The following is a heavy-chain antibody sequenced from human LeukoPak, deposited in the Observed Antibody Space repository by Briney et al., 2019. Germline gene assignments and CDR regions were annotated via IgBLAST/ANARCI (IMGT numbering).Heavy chain of an antibody. J-gene: IGHJ4*02. CDR2: ISSSGSTI. CDR1: GFTFSSYE. Sequence: GGSLRLSCAASGFTFSSYEMNWVRQAPGKGLEWVSYISSSGSTIYYADSVKGRFTISRDNSKNTLYLQMNSLRAEDTAVYYCARDAPYDSSGYYYVYYFDYWGQGTLVTVSS. CDR3: ARDAPYDSSGYYYVYYFDY. D-gene: IGHD3-22*01. V-gene: IGHV3-48*03.